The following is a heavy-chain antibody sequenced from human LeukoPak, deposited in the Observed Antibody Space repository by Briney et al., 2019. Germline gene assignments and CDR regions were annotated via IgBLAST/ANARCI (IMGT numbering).Heavy chain of an antibody. CDR3: AKGYSTGWYGGVDY. J-gene: IGHJ4*02. Sequence: PGRSLRLSCAASGFTFSSYGMYWVRQAPGKGLEWVVVISYDGSDKYYADSVKGRSTISRDNSKNTLYLQMNSLRAEDTAVYYCAKGYSTGWYGGVDYWGQGTLVTVSS. D-gene: IGHD6-19*01. V-gene: IGHV3-30*18. CDR2: ISYDGSDK. CDR1: GFTFSSYG.